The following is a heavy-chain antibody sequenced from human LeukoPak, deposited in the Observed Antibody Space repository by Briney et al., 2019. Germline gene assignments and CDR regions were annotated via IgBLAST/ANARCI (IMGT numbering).Heavy chain of an antibody. Sequence: SETLSLTCTISGGSISSYFWTWIRQSPGKGLEWIGYIHYTGSTNYNPSLKSRVTMLIDTSKNQFSLKLSSVTAADTAVYYCARGRYSAGDNWFDPWGQGTLVTVSS. D-gene: IGHD3-9*01. CDR3: ARGRYSAGDNWFDP. J-gene: IGHJ5*02. V-gene: IGHV4-59*01. CDR1: GGSISSYF. CDR2: IHYTGST.